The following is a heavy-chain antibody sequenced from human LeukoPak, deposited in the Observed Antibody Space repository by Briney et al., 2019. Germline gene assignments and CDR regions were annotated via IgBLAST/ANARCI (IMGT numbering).Heavy chain of an antibody. CDR3: ATSNPPASYDILTGYYNVEFYNDKQGDY. D-gene: IGHD3-9*01. J-gene: IGHJ4*02. CDR1: GFTFSSYA. Sequence: SGGSLRLSCAASGFTFSSYAMHWVRQAPGKGLEWVAVISYDGSNKYYADSVKGRFTISRDNSKNTLYLQMNSLRAEDTAVYYCATSNPPASYDILTGYYNVEFYNDKQGDYWGQGTLVTVSS. CDR2: ISYDGSNK. V-gene: IGHV3-30*04.